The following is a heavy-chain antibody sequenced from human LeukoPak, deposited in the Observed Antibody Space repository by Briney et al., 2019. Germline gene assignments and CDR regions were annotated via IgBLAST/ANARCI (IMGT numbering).Heavy chain of an antibody. J-gene: IGHJ4*02. Sequence: PSETLSLTCTVSGGSITISSYYWGWIRQPPGKGLEWIGSIYYSGSTYYNPSLKSRVTVSVDTSKDQFSLKLSSVTAADTAVYYCARSIQLWPHSTFDYWGQGTLVTVSS. CDR1: GGSITISSYY. V-gene: IGHV4-39*07. D-gene: IGHD5-18*01. CDR3: ARSIQLWPHSTFDY. CDR2: IYYSGST.